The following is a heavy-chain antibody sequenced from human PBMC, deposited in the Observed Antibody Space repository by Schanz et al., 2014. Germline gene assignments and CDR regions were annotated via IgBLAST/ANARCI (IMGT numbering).Heavy chain of an antibody. CDR1: GFPFSDYF. CDR3: AKDRSWDYDSSGYFDY. CDR2: ISGRDGST. Sequence: VQLVDSGGGLVKPGGSLRLSCTASGFPFSDYFMAWIRQPPGRGLEWVSAISGRDGSTYYADSVRGRFTISRDNSKNTLYLQMNSLRAEDTAVYYCAKDRSWDYDSSGYFDYWGQGTLVTVSS. V-gene: IGHV3-23*04. J-gene: IGHJ4*02. D-gene: IGHD3-22*01.